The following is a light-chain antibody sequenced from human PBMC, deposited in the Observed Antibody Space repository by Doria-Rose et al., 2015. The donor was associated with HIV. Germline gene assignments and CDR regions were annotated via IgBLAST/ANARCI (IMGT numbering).Light chain of an antibody. CDR3: QQTYSSPPWT. J-gene: IGKJ1*01. CDR1: QTVSTY. V-gene: IGKV1-39*01. Sequence: TRSPSSLSASIGDRATITCRASQTVSTYLNWFQQEPGKAPKLLIYAASRLQSGVPSRFSGSGSGTDFTLTISGLQPGDFATYYCQQTYSSPPWTFGQGTKVE. CDR2: AAS.